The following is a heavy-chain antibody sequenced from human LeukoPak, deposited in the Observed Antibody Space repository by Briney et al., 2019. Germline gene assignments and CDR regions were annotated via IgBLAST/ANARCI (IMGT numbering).Heavy chain of an antibody. CDR1: GGTFSSYA. J-gene: IGHJ4*02. D-gene: IGHD1-26*01. V-gene: IGHV1-69*13. CDR3: AKYGGTYHLPDY. Sequence: SVRVSCKASGGTFSSYAIGWVRQAPGQGLEWMGGIIPVFGTGNYAQKFQGRVAITADEFTNTVYMDLIRLRSGDTAVYYCAKYGGTYHLPDYWGQGTLVTVSS. CDR2: IIPVFGTG.